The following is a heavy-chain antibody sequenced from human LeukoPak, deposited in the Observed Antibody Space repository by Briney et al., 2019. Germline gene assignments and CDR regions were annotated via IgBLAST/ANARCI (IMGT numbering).Heavy chain of an antibody. CDR3: ARRSSGYYSPRAFDI. J-gene: IGHJ3*02. CDR1: GFTFSSYW. D-gene: IGHD3-22*01. CDR2: ISSSGSTI. Sequence: PGGSLRLSCAASGFTFSSYWMSWVRQAPGKGLEWVSYISSSGSTIYYVDSVKGRFTISRDNAKNSLYLQMNSLRAEDTAVYYCARRSSGYYSPRAFDIWGQGTMVTVSS. V-gene: IGHV3-48*04.